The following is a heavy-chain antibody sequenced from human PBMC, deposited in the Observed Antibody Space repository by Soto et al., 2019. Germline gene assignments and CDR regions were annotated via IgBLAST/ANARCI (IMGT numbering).Heavy chain of an antibody. V-gene: IGHV3-23*01. CDR2: ISGSGGST. Sequence: EVQLLESGGGLVQPGGSLRLSCAASGFTFSSYAMSWVRQAPGKGLEWVSAISGSGGSTYYADSVKGRFTISRDNSKNTLYLHMNSLRAEDTAVYYCAKGYAGILWFGEEYDYWGQGTLVTVSS. CDR1: GFTFSSYA. D-gene: IGHD3-10*01. J-gene: IGHJ4*02. CDR3: AKGYAGILWFGEEYDY.